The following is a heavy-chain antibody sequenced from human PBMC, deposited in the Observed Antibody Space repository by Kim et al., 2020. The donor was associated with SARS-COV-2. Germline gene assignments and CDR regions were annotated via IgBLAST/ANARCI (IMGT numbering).Heavy chain of an antibody. D-gene: IGHD3-16*02. CDR1: GGTFSSYA. J-gene: IGHJ3*01. CDR3: ARSEYYDYVWGSYRQGDDA. CDR2: IIPISGTA. Sequence: SVKVSCKASGGTFSSYAISWVRQAPGQGLEWMGGIIPISGTANYAQKFQGRVTITADESTSTAYMELSSLRSEDTAVYSCARSEYYDYVWGSYRQGDDA. V-gene: IGHV1-69*13.